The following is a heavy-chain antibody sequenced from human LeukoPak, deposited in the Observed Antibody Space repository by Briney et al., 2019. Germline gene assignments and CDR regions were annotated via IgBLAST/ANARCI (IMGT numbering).Heavy chain of an antibody. Sequence: SETLSLTCAVSGCSVSSTNWWSWVRQSPGEGLEWIGEVFHTGSTSYDASLKRRVTISLDKSWNQLSLQLRSVTAADTAVYFCARAPFSCYSLDIWGQGTTVTVSS. V-gene: IGHV4-4*02. D-gene: IGHD2-15*01. J-gene: IGHJ6*02. CDR1: GCSVSSTNW. CDR2: VFHTGST. CDR3: ARAPFSCYSLDI.